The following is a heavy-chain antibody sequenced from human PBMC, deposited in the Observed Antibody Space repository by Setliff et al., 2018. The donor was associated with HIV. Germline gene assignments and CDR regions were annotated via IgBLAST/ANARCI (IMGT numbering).Heavy chain of an antibody. CDR3: ARDPSSNGWSEGLYYFDS. J-gene: IGHJ4*02. CDR2: INHSGST. D-gene: IGHD6-19*01. V-gene: IGHV4-34*01. CDR1: GGSLSDHY. Sequence: SETLSLTCAVYGGSLSDHYWSWIRQPPGKGLEWIGEINHSGSTNYNPSLRSRVSISVDTSKNQFSLRLSSVTAADTAVYYCARDPSSNGWSEGLYYFDSWGRGTLVTVSS.